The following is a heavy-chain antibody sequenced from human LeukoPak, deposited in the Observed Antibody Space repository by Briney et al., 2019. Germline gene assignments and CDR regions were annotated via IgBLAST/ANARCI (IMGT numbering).Heavy chain of an antibody. CDR2: IRGSGGGT. V-gene: IGHV3-23*01. J-gene: IGHJ3*02. Sequence: GGSLRLSCAASGFTFSNYAMMWLRQAPEKGPEWVSAIRGSGGGTEYADSVRGRFTISRDNSKNTLYLQMNRLRAEDTAVYYCARDPNGDYVGAFDILGQGTMVTVSS. CDR1: GFTFSNYA. D-gene: IGHD4-17*01. CDR3: ARDPNGDYVGAFDI.